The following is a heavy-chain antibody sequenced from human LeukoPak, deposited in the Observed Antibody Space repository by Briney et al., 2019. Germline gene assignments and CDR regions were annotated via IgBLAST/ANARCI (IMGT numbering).Heavy chain of an antibody. CDR3: ARDTHIVVVTAVSSDY. CDR2: INPNSGGT. D-gene: IGHD2-21*02. V-gene: IGHV1-2*06. J-gene: IGHJ4*02. Sequence: GASVKVSCKASGYTFTGYYMHWVRQAPEQGLEWMGRINPNSGGTNYAQKFQGRVTMTRDTSISTAYMELSRLRSDDTAVYYCARDTHIVVVTAVSSDYWGQGTLVTVSS. CDR1: GYTFTGYY.